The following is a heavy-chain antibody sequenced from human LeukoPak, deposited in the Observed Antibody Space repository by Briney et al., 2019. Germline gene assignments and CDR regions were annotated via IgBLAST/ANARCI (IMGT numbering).Heavy chain of an antibody. CDR3: ARLRYSSSYIDY. CDR1: GGSISSSSYY. D-gene: IGHD6-13*01. CDR2: IYYSGST. V-gene: IGHV4-39*01. Sequence: PSETLSLTCTVSGGSISSSSYYWGWIRQPPGKGLEWIGSIYYSGSTYYNPSLKSRVTISVDTSKNQFSLKLSSVTAADTAVYYCARLRYSSSYIDYWGQGTLVTVSS. J-gene: IGHJ4*02.